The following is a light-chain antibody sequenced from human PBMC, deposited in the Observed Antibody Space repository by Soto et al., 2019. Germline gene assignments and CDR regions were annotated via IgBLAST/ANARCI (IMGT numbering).Light chain of an antibody. CDR3: QQWDT. J-gene: IGKJ2*01. Sequence: EIVLTQSPGTLSLSPGERATLSCRASQSVSSSYLAWYQQKPGQAPRLLIYGASSRATGIPDRFSVSGSGTDFTLTISRLEPEDFAVYYCQQWDTFGQGTKLEIK. V-gene: IGKV3-20*01. CDR2: GAS. CDR1: QSVSSSY.